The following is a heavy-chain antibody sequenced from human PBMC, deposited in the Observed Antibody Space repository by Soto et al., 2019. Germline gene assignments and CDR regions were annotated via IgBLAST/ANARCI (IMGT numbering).Heavy chain of an antibody. Sequence: QDQLVQSGAEVKKPGSSVKVSCKAFGGPFSSHTFSWVRQAPGQGLAWMGRIIPALGTTTYAQKFQGRVTTTADESVTTVYMELNSLRTEDAAVYYCARPAFGDYWYFDLWGRGTLVTVSS. CDR3: ARPAFGDYWYFDL. V-gene: IGHV1-69*08. D-gene: IGHD4-17*01. J-gene: IGHJ2*01. CDR1: GGPFSSHT. CDR2: IIPALGTT.